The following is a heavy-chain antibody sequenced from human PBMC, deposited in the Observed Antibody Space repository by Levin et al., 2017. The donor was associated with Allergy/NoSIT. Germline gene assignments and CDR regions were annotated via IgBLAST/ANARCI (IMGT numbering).Heavy chain of an antibody. CDR3: ARDLGGYCSSTSCKHRGYGMDV. D-gene: IGHD2-2*01. Sequence: KISCKASGGTFSSYTISWVRQAPGQGLEWMGRIIPILGIANYAQKFQGRVTITADKSTSTAYMELSSLRSEDTAVYYCARDLGGYCSSTSCKHRGYGMDVWGQGTTVTVSS. V-gene: IGHV1-69*04. CDR1: GGTFSSYT. J-gene: IGHJ6*02. CDR2: IIPILGIA.